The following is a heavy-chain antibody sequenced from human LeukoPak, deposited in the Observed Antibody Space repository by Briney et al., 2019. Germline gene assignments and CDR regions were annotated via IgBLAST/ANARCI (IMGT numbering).Heavy chain of an antibody. CDR2: ISSNGGST. Sequence: GGSVRLSCSASGFTFSSYAMHWVRQAPGKGLEYVSAISSNGGSTYYADSVKGRFTISRDNSKNTLYLQMSSLRAEDTAVYYCVKGLSYNWNDYWFDPWGQGTLVTVSS. J-gene: IGHJ5*02. V-gene: IGHV3-64D*09. CDR1: GFTFSSYA. D-gene: IGHD1-1*01. CDR3: VKGLSYNWNDYWFDP.